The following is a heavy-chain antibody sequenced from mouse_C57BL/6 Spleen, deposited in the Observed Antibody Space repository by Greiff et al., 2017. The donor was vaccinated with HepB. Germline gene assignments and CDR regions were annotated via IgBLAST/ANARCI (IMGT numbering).Heavy chain of an antibody. V-gene: IGHV5-9-1*02. CDR2: ISSGGDYI. CDR1: GFTFSSYA. J-gene: IGHJ2*01. D-gene: IGHD1-1*01. CDR3: TRGAPSYGSSPYYFDY. Sequence: EVKLVESGEGLVKPGGSLKLSCAASGFTFSSYAMSWVRQTPEKRLEWVAYISSGGDYIYYADTVKGRFTSSRVNARNTLYLQMSSLKSEDTAMYYCTRGAPSYGSSPYYFDYWGQGTTLTVSS.